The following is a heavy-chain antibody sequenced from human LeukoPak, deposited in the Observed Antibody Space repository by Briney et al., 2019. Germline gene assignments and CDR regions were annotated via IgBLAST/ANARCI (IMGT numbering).Heavy chain of an antibody. CDR1: GFTFNNYA. D-gene: IGHD1-26*01. V-gene: IGHV3-23*01. CDR2: ISGSGGST. Sequence: GGSLRLSCAASGFTFNNYAMSWVRQAPGKGLEWGSAISGSGGSTYYADSVKGRFTISRDNSKNTLYLQMNSLRAEDTAVYYCAKDKGWGYSTYDYYGMDVWGQGTTVTVSS. J-gene: IGHJ6*02. CDR3: AKDKGWGYSTYDYYGMDV.